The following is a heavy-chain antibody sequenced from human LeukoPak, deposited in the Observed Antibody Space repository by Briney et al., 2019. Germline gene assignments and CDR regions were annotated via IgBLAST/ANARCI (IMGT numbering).Heavy chain of an antibody. CDR2: IIPIFGTA. J-gene: IGHJ5*02. CDR1: GGTFSSYA. D-gene: IGHD2-15*01. Sequence: GASVKVSCKASGGTFSSYAISWVRQAPGQGLEWMGRIIPIFGTANYAQKFQGRVTITTDESTSTAYMELSSLRSEDMAVYYCARGEDRGYCSGGSCYLNWFDPWGQGTLVTVSS. CDR3: ARGEDRGYCSGGSCYLNWFDP. V-gene: IGHV1-69*05.